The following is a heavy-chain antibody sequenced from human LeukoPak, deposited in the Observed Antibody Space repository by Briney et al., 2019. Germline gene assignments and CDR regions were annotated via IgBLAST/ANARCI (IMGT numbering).Heavy chain of an antibody. V-gene: IGHV3-48*03. CDR3: ARDGSYYDSSGYQIHFDY. CDR2: ISSSGSTI. CDR1: GFTFSSYE. J-gene: IGHJ4*02. Sequence: GGSLRLSCAASGFTFSSYEMNWVRQAPGKGLEWVSYISSSGSTIYYVDSVKGRFTIPRDNAKNSLYLQMNSLRAEDTAVYYCARDGSYYDSSGYQIHFDYWGQGTLVTVSS. D-gene: IGHD3-22*01.